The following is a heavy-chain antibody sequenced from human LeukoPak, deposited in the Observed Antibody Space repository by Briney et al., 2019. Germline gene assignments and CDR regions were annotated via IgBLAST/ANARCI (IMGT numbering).Heavy chain of an antibody. J-gene: IGHJ4*02. D-gene: IGHD2-15*01. CDR3: ARGRIEYCSGGSCYSGLRTAAKYYFDY. CDR1: GGSISSGGYY. CDR2: IYYSGST. Sequence: SETLSLTCTVSGGSISSGGYYWSWIRQHPGKGLEWIGYIYYSGSTYYNPSLKSRVTISVDTSKNQFSLKLSSVTAADTAVYYCARGRIEYCSGGSCYSGLRTAAKYYFDYWGQGTLVTVSS. V-gene: IGHV4-31*03.